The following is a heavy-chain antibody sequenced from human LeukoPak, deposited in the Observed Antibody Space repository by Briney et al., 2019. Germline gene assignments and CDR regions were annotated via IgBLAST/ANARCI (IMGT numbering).Heavy chain of an antibody. CDR3: ARKGRNSSGWYFDY. J-gene: IGHJ4*02. CDR1: GFTFSSYA. Sequence: PGGSLRLSCAASGFTFSSYAMSWVRQAPGKGLEWVSAISGSGGSTYYADSVKGRFTISRDNSKNTLYLQMNSLRAEDTAVYYCARKGRNSSGWYFDYWGQGTLVTVSS. CDR2: ISGSGGST. V-gene: IGHV3-23*01. D-gene: IGHD6-19*01.